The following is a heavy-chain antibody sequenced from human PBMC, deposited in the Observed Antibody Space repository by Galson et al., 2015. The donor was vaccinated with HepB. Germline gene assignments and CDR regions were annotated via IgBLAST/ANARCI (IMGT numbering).Heavy chain of an antibody. CDR1: GFTFSSYA. CDR2: VSASGGST. J-gene: IGHJ4*02. CDR3: AKAIDRGYGSRSYVFDY. Sequence: SLRLSCAASGFTFSSYAMSWVRQAPGKGLEWVSGVSASGGSTYYADSVKGRFTISRDNSKNTLNLQMNSLRAEDTAVYYCAKAIDRGYGSRSYVFDYWGQGTLVTVSS. V-gene: IGHV3-23*01. D-gene: IGHD3-10*01.